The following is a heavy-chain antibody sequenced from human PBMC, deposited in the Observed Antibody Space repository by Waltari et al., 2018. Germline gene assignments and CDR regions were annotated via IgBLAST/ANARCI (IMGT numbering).Heavy chain of an antibody. CDR1: GGTFSSYA. CDR2: IIPIFSTA. V-gene: IGHV1-69*12. D-gene: IGHD1-7*01. Sequence: QVQLVQSGAEVKKPGSSVKVSCKASGGTFSSYASSCVRQAPGQVLEWMGGIIPIFSTANYAQKFQGRVTITADESTRTAYRWLGSLMSEGTAVYYCGRQEELYGMDVWGQGAPVTVSS. J-gene: IGHJ6*02. CDR3: GRQEELYGMDV.